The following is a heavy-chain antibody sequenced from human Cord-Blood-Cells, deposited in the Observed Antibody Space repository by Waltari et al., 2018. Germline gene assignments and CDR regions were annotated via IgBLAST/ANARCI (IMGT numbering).Heavy chain of an antibody. V-gene: IGHV4-59*08. J-gene: IGHJ4*02. CDR3: ARWDRLVGAFDY. D-gene: IGHD1-26*01. CDR1: GGSISSYY. CDR2: IYYSGST. Sequence: QVQLQESGPGLVKPSETLSLTCTVSGGSISSYYWSWIRQPPGKGLEWIVYIYYSGSTNYNPSLKSRVTISVDTSKNQFSRKLSSVTAADTAVYYCARWDRLVGAFDYWGQGTLVTVSS.